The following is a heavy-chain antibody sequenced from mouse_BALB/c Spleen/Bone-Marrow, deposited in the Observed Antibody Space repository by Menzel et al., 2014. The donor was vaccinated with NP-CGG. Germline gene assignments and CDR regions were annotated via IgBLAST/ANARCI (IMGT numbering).Heavy chain of an antibody. J-gene: IGHJ3*01. V-gene: IGHV1-7*01. D-gene: IGHD1-1*01. CDR2: INPSTDYT. Sequence: VQLQQPGAELAKPGASLKMSCKASGYTFTSYWMHWVKQRPGQGLEWIGYINPSTDYTEYNQKFKDKATLTADKSSSTAFMQLSSLTSEDSAVYYCARRAYGGSYGFAYWGQGTLVTVSA. CDR1: GYTFTSYW. CDR3: ARRAYGGSYGFAY.